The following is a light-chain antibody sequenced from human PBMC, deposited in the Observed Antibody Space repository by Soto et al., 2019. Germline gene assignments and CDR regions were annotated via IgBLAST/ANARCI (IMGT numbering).Light chain of an antibody. CDR1: SSDVGGYNS. Sequence: QSALTQPASVSGSPGQSITISCTRTSSDVGGYNSVSWYQQHPGKVPKLLIYGVTNRPSGISNRFSGSKSGNTASLTISGLQAEDEADYYCSSFTSSVTYVFGTGTKLTVL. CDR2: GVT. V-gene: IGLV2-14*03. J-gene: IGLJ1*01. CDR3: SSFTSSVTYV.